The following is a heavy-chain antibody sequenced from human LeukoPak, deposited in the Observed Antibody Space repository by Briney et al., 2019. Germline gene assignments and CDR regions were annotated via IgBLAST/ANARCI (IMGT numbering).Heavy chain of an antibody. V-gene: IGHV4-30-2*01. Sequence: PSETLSLTCTVSGGSISSGGYYWSWIRQPPGKGLEWIGYIYHSGSTYYNPSLKSRVTISVDRSKNQFSLKLSSVTAADAAVYYCATNKGDFWSGYSRYYYMDVWGRGTTVTVSS. D-gene: IGHD3-3*01. CDR2: IYHSGST. CDR1: GGSISSGGYY. J-gene: IGHJ6*03. CDR3: ATNKGDFWSGYSRYYYMDV.